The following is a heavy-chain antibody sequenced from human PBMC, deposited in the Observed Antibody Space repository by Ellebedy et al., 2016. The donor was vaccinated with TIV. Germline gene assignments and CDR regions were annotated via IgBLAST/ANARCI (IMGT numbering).Heavy chain of an antibody. V-gene: IGHV1-18*01. Sequence: AASVKVSCKASGDIFSNYAINWVRLAPGIGLEWMGRISPYDGNTNYAQKLQGRVTMTTDTSTSTAYMELRSLRSDDTAVYYCARGYGYGSGSPPYYYYYGMDVWGQGTTVTVSS. D-gene: IGHD3-10*01. CDR3: ARGYGYGSGSPPYYYYYGMDV. CDR2: ISPYDGNT. CDR1: GDIFSNYA. J-gene: IGHJ6*02.